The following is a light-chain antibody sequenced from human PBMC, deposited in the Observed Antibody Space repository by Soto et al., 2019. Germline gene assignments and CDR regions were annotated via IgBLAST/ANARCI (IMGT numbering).Light chain of an antibody. CDR1: QDINKW. CDR3: QQGQSFPLT. V-gene: IGKV1-12*01. J-gene: IGKJ4*01. Sequence: DIQMTQSPSSVSASVGDTVTITCRASQDINKWLAWYQQKPGLAPNLVIYTASRLHGGGPSRFSGSASGTNVTLTISSLQPEDVGTYYCQQGQSFPLTFGGGTKVDI. CDR2: TAS.